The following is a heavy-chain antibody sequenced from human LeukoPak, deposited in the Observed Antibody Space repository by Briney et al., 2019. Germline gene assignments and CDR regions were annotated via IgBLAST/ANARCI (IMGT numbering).Heavy chain of an antibody. CDR1: GYTFTGYY. J-gene: IGHJ4*02. D-gene: IGHD5-18*01. CDR2: ISPNSGGT. Sequence: ASVKVSCKASGYTFTGYYMHWVRQAPGQGLDWMGWISPNSGGTNYAQKFQGRVTMTRDTSISTAYMELSRLRSDDTAVYYCARGDVDTAMNFDYWGQGTLVTVSS. V-gene: IGHV1-2*02. CDR3: ARGDVDTAMNFDY.